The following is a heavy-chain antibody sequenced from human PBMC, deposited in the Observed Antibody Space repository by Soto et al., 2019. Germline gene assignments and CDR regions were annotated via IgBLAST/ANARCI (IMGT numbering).Heavy chain of an antibody. V-gene: IGHV3-15*07. Sequence: GGSLRLSCAASGFTFSNAWMNWVRQAPGKGLEWVGRIKSKTDGGTTDYAAPVKGRFTISRDDSKNTLYLQMNSLKTEDTAVYYCTTDQGVGYDSSGYYYSDGEGYYGMDVWGQGTTVTVSS. J-gene: IGHJ6*02. CDR2: IKSKTDGGTT. CDR3: TTDQGVGYDSSGYYYSDGEGYYGMDV. D-gene: IGHD3-22*01. CDR1: GFTFSNAW.